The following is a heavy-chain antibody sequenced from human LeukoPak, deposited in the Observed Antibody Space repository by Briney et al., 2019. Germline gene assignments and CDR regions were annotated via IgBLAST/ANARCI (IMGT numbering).Heavy chain of an antibody. V-gene: IGHV4-59*11. J-gene: IGHJ3*01. CDR1: GGSLSGHY. CDR2: VSYTGRT. CDR3: ARLLDNDISGDPDTFDV. Sequence: SETLSLTCTVSGGSLSGHYWSWIRQPPGKRLEWIGYVSYTGRTKYNPSLQSRVTISIDTSKSQSSLKLTSVTSAGTAVYSCARLLDNDISGDPDTFDVWGQGTTVIVSS. D-gene: IGHD3-22*01.